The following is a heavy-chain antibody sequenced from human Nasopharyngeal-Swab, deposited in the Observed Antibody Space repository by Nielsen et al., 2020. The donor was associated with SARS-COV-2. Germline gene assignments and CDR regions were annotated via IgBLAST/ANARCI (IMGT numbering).Heavy chain of an antibody. D-gene: IGHD3-3*01. V-gene: IGHV3-7*03. Sequence: GGSLRLSCAASGFTFSSYWMSWVRQAPGKGLEWVANIKQDGSEKYYVDSVKGRFTISRDNSKNTLYLQMNSLRAEDTAVYYCAKGGIFDDFWSGYYDYYYGMDVWGQGTTVTVSS. CDR1: GFTFSSYW. CDR3: AKGGIFDDFWSGYYDYYYGMDV. J-gene: IGHJ6*02. CDR2: IKQDGSEK.